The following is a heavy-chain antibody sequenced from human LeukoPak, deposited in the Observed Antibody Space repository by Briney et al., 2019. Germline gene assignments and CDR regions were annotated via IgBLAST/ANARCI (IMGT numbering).Heavy chain of an antibody. D-gene: IGHD2/OR15-2a*01. J-gene: IGHJ5*02. CDR2: IYYSGNT. V-gene: IGHV4-39*07. Sequence: NPSETLSLTCTVSGVSITSSSYNWGWIRQPPGKGLEWIGSIYYSGNTYYNPSLKSRVTISVDTSKNQFSLKLSSVTAADTAVYYCARDASRFLLDWFDPWGQGTLVTVSS. CDR3: ARDASRFLLDWFDP. CDR1: GVSITSSSYN.